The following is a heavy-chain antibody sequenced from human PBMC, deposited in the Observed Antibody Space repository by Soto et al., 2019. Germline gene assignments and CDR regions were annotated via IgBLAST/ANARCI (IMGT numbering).Heavy chain of an antibody. V-gene: IGHV4-59*03. Sequence: WIVAEGSTIGYYWSWIRQPPGKGLEWIGYIYSSGSTTYNPSLNSRATITVDTPKNQFTLTPPSATAAAAASHYWANHGSGWARQYFQHLGQGTLVTGSS. CDR3: ANHGSGWARQYFQH. CDR1: EGSTIGYY. D-gene: IGHD6-19*01. J-gene: IGHJ1*01. CDR2: IYSSGST.